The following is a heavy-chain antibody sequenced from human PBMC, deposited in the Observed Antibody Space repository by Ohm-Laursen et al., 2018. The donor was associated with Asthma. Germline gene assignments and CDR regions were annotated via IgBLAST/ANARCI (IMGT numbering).Heavy chain of an antibody. Sequence: SQTLSLTCPVSSASVGDSTWSWSWIRQPPGSELEFIAYMSYRGGINYNPSLQSRVTLSIDTSKNEVSLRLISVTAADTALYFCARLDWVQSMFDTWGQGVQVTVSS. CDR1: SASVGDSTWS. J-gene: IGHJ5*02. CDR2: MSYRGGI. V-gene: IGHV4-61*01. D-gene: IGHD3-9*01. CDR3: ARLDWVQSMFDT.